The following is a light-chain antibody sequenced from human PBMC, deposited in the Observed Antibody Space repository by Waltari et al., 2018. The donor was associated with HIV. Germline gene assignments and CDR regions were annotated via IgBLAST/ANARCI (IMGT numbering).Light chain of an antibody. CDR3: SSYTSSSTLV. V-gene: IGLV2-14*01. CDR1: RSDVGGYNY. J-gene: IGLJ2*01. Sequence: QSALTQPASVSGSPGQSITISCTGTRSDVGGYNYVPWYQQHPGKAPKLMIYEVNNRPSGVSNRFSGSKSGNTASLTISGLQAEDEADYYCSSYTSSSTLVFGGGTKLTVL. CDR2: EVN.